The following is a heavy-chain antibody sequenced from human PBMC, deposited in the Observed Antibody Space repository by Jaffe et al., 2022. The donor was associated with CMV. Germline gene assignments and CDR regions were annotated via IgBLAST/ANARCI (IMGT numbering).Heavy chain of an antibody. CDR2: INAGNGNT. CDR3: ARGRRAVAGQRAYYYYYMDV. D-gene: IGHD6-19*01. V-gene: IGHV1-3*01. CDR1: GYTFTSYA. Sequence: QVQLVQSGAEVKKPGASVKVSCKASGYTFTSYAMHWVRQAPGQRLEWMGWINAGNGNTKYSQKFQGRVTITRDTSASTAYMELSSLRSEDTAVYYCARGRRAVAGQRAYYYYYMDVWGKGTTVTVSS. J-gene: IGHJ6*03.